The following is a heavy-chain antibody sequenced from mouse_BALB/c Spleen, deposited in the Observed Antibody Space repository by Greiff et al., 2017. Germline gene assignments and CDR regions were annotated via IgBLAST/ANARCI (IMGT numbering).Heavy chain of an antibody. V-gene: IGHV5-6-5*01. J-gene: IGHJ4*01. CDR1: GFTFSSYA. Sequence: EVKLVESGGGLVKPGGSLKLSCAASGFTFSSYAMSWVRQTPEKRLEWVASISSGGSTYYPDSVKGRFTISRDNARNILYLQMSSLRSEDTAMYYCARGSDGYYHYYAMDYWGQGTSVTVSS. CDR2: ISSGGST. CDR3: ARGSDGYYHYYAMDY. D-gene: IGHD2-3*01.